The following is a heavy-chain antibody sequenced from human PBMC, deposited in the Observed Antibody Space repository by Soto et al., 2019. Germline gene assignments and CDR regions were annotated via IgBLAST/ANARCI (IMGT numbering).Heavy chain of an antibody. J-gene: IGHJ4*02. V-gene: IGHV4-59*01. D-gene: IGHD1-1*01. CDR1: GGSISSYY. Sequence: SEALSLTCTVSGGSISSYYWSWIRQPPGKGLEWIGFIYYTGSTNYNPSLKSRVTISLDTSKNQFSLKLSSVTAADTAVYYCARDRKRGIDYWGQGALVTVSS. CDR3: ARDRKRGIDY. CDR2: IYYTGST.